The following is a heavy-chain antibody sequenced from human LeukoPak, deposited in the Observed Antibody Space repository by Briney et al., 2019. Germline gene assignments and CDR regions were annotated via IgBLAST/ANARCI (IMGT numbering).Heavy chain of an antibody. CDR2: ISYDGGNK. J-gene: IGHJ3*02. Sequence: GGSLRLSCAASGFTFSSYAMHWVRQAPGKGLEWVALISYDGGNKYYADSVKGRFTISRDNSKNTLYLQMNSLRAEGTAVYYCARGALHYPDSNRRGFDNCGQGTKVTVSS. V-gene: IGHV3-30*04. CDR3: ARGALHYPDSNRRGFDN. D-gene: IGHD3-10*01. CDR1: GFTFSSYA.